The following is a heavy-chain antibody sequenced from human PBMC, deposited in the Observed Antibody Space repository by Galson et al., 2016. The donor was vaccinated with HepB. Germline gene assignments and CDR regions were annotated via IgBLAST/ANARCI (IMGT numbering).Heavy chain of an antibody. CDR2: IYPGDSDT. V-gene: IGHV5-51*01. J-gene: IGHJ4*02. Sequence: QSGAEVKRPGDSLKISCTGSGYSFSSHWIGWVRQMPGKGLEWVGNIYPGDSDTRYSPSFQGQVTISADKARTTAYLQRNSLKASDSAIYYCARRGSGWSLFDYWGQGSLVTVSS. D-gene: IGHD6-19*01. CDR3: ARRGSGWSLFDY. CDR1: GYSFSSHW.